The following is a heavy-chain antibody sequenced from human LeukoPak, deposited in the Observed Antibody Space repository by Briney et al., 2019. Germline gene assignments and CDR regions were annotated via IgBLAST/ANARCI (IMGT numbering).Heavy chain of an antibody. CDR1: GYIFTGYY. CDR3: ARGDDWWTVAASVDY. CDR2: INPNSGDT. Sequence: ASVKVSCKASGYIFTGYYMHWVRQAPGQGLEWMGWINPNSGDTNYAQKFQGRVTMTRDTSISTAYMELSRLRSDDTAVYYCARGDDWWTVAASVDYWGQGTLVTVSS. J-gene: IGHJ4*02. V-gene: IGHV1-2*02. D-gene: IGHD2-15*01.